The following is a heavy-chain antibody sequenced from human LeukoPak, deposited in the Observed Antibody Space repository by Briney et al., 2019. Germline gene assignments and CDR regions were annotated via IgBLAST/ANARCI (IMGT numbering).Heavy chain of an antibody. V-gene: IGHV3-30*18. Sequence: TGGSLRLSCAASGFTFSSYAMHWVRQAPGKGLEWVTIISYDASNKYYADSVKGRFTISRDNSKNTLYLQLDSLRPEDTAVYYCAKSRLVAVVAAYMDVWGKGTTVTVSP. CDR1: GFTFSSYA. D-gene: IGHD2-15*01. CDR2: ISYDASNK. J-gene: IGHJ6*04. CDR3: AKSRLVAVVAAYMDV.